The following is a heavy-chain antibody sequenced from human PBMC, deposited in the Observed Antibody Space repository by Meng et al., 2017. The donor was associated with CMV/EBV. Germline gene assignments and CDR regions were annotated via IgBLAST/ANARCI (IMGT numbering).Heavy chain of an antibody. CDR1: GYTFTSYY. CDR2: INPSGGST. J-gene: IGHJ5*02. CDR3: AREEGIAARSDWFDP. V-gene: IGHV1-46*01. Sequence: QVHVVESGAEVKKPGASVKVSCKASGYTFTSYYMHWVRQAPGQGLEWMGIINPSGGSTSYAQKFQGRVTMTRDTSTSTVYMELSSLRSEDTAVYYCAREEGIAARSDWFDPWGQGTLVTVSS. D-gene: IGHD6-6*01.